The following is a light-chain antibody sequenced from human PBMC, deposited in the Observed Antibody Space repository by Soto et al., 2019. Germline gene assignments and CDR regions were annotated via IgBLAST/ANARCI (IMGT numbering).Light chain of an antibody. CDR3: QSYDSSNQV. J-gene: IGLJ1*01. CDR1: SGSIASNF. V-gene: IGLV6-57*04. CDR2: EDN. Sequence: NFMLTQPHSASESPGKTVTISCTRISGSIASNFVQWYQQRPDSAPTTVLYEDNQRPSGVPDRFSGSIDSSSNSASLSISGLKTEDEADYYCQSYDSSNQVFGTGTKLTVL.